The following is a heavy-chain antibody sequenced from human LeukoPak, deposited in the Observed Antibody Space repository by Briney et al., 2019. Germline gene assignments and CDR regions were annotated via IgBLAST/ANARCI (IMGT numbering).Heavy chain of an antibody. V-gene: IGHV3-23*01. Sequence: GGSLRLSCAASGFTFSSYAMTWVRQAPGKGLEWVSSITDSGDGTYYADSVKGRFTISRDNSKNTLYLQVNSLRAEGTAVYYCAKGLRATYDYWGQGTLVTVSS. J-gene: IGHJ4*02. CDR2: ITDSGDGT. CDR3: AKGLRATYDY. CDR1: GFTFSSYA.